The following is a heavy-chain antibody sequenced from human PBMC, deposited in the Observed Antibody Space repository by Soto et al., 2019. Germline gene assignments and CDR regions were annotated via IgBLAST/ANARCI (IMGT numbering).Heavy chain of an antibody. Sequence: GGSLRLSCAASGFTFSSYLMHWVRQVPGKGLVWVSHIDSDGNSTTYADSVKGRFTISRDNAKNTVYLQMNSLRAEDTAVYYCVRDDVGVGIDYWGLGTLVTVSS. CDR1: GFTFSSYL. V-gene: IGHV3-74*03. CDR2: IDSDGNST. J-gene: IGHJ4*02. D-gene: IGHD1-26*01. CDR3: VRDDVGVGIDY.